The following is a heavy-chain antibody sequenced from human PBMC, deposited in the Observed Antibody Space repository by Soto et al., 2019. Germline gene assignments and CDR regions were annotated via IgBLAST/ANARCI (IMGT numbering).Heavy chain of an antibody. CDR3: ARGGVCTNGVCYYCGMDV. Sequence: GESLKISCKGSGYSFTSYWIGWVRQMPGKGLEWMGIIYPGDSDTRYSPSFQGQVTISADKSISTAYLQWSSLKASDAAMYYCARGGVCTNGVCYYCGMDVWGQGTTVTVSS. V-gene: IGHV5-51*01. CDR1: GYSFTSYW. CDR2: IYPGDSDT. J-gene: IGHJ6*02. D-gene: IGHD2-8*01.